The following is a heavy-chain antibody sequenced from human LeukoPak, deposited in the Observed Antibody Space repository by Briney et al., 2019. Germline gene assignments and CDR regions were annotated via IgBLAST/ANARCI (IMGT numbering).Heavy chain of an antibody. CDR1: GFTFSSYV. V-gene: IGHV3-21*01. CDR2: ISSSSSYI. J-gene: IGHJ4*02. Sequence: GGSLRLSCAVSGFTFSSYVMSWVRQAPGKGLEWVSSISSSSSYIYYADSVKGRFTISRDNAKNSLYLQMNSLRAEDTAVYYCARVRRWYYGSGSYYSLDHWGQGTLVTVSS. CDR3: ARVRRWYYGSGSYYSLDH. D-gene: IGHD3-10*01.